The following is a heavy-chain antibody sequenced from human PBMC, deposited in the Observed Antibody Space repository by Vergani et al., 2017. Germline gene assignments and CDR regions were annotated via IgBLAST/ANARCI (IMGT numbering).Heavy chain of an antibody. CDR3: ASKGDSGAFDI. CDR1: GGTFSSYA. D-gene: IGHD2-21*02. Sequence: QVQLVQSGAEVKKPGSSVKVSCKASGGTFSSYAISWVRQAPGQGLEWMGRIIPILGIANYAQKFQGRVTITADKSTSTAYMELSSLRSEDTAVYYCASKGDSGAFDIWGQGTMVTVSS. CDR2: IIPILGIA. V-gene: IGHV1-69*04. J-gene: IGHJ3*02.